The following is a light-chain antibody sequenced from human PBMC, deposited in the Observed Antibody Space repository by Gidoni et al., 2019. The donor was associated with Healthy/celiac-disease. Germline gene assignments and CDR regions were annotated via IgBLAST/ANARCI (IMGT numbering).Light chain of an antibody. Sequence: DIHMTQSPSSLSASVGDSVTITCQASQDISNYLNWYQQKPGKAPKLLIYDASNLETGVPSRFSGSGSGTDFTFTISSLQPEEIATYYCQQYDNLPTFGQGTKLEIK. CDR2: DAS. V-gene: IGKV1-33*01. J-gene: IGKJ2*01. CDR3: QQYDNLPT. CDR1: QDISNY.